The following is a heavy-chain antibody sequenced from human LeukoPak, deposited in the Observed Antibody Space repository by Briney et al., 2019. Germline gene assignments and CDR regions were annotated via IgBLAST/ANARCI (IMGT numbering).Heavy chain of an antibody. CDR3: ARQRQVVPAAISYYFDY. D-gene: IGHD2-2*01. CDR2: IYTSGST. V-gene: IGHV4-4*07. J-gene: IGHJ4*02. CDR1: GGSISSYY. Sequence: PSETLSLTCTVSGGSISSYYWSWIRQPVGKGLEWIGRIYTSGSTNYNPSLKSRVTMSVDTSKNQFSLKLSSVTAADTAVYYCARQRQVVPAAISYYFDYWGQGTLVTVSS.